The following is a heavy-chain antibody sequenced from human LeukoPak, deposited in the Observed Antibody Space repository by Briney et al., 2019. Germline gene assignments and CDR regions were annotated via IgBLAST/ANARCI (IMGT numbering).Heavy chain of an antibody. V-gene: IGHV4-61*01. CDR1: GGSISSGSYY. D-gene: IGHD5-18*01. Sequence: PSETLSLTCTVSGGSISSGSYYWSWIRQPPGKGLECIGYIHYTGSTNYNPSLKSRVTISVDTSKNQFSLKLSSVTAADTAVYYCARVRGYSYGYGVDYWGQGTLVAVSS. CDR3: ARVRGYSYGYGVDY. CDR2: IHYTGST. J-gene: IGHJ4*02.